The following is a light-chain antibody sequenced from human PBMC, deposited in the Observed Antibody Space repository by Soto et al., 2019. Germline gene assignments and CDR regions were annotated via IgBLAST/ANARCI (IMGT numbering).Light chain of an antibody. CDR3: QSADSSGTYV. V-gene: IGLV3-25*03. Sequence: SYELAQPPTGSVSPDRTARIPCSGDALPKQYAYWYQQKPGQAPVLVIYKDSERPSGIPERFSGSSSGTTVTLTISGVQAEDEADYYCQSADSSGTYVFGTGTKVT. CDR2: KDS. CDR1: ALPKQY. J-gene: IGLJ1*01.